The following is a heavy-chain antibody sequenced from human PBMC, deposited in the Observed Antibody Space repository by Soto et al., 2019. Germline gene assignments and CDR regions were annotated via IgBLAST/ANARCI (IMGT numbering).Heavy chain of an antibody. V-gene: IGHV3-23*01. J-gene: IGHJ5*02. CDR1: GFTFSSYA. CDR3: AKGSVQWCSPSGPCYPLDL. Sequence: GGSLRLSCAASGFTFSSYAVSWVRQAPGKGPEWISSISGSGSTIYYADSVKGRFTISRDNSKNIVYLQMNSLRVGDTARYYCAKGSVQWCSPSGPCYPLDLWGQGVPVTVSS. D-gene: IGHD2-15*01. CDR2: ISGSGSTI.